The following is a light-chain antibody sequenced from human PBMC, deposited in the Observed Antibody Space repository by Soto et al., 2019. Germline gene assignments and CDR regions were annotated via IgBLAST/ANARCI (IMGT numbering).Light chain of an antibody. J-gene: IGKJ1*01. CDR3: QQHGSGPWT. V-gene: IGKV3-20*01. CDR2: VAS. CDR1: QSVSSNN. Sequence: PGERATLSCRASQSVSSNNLAWYQHKPCQPPRLLIYVASRRATGIPDRFSGSGSGSEFTLTITRLEPEDFAVYYCQQHGSGPWTFGQGTKVEIK.